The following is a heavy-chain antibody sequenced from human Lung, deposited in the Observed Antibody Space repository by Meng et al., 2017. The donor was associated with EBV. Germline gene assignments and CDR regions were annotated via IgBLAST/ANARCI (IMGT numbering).Heavy chain of an antibody. CDR1: GGSVSSGGYY. D-gene: IGHD1-26*01. CDR3: GVGLGSYNSH. V-gene: IGHV4-30-4*01. Sequence: QVQLQEPGPGLVKPSQTLSLTCAVSGGSVSSGGYYWSWIRQPPGKGLEWIGYIYSSGSTYYNPSLKSRASISIDTSKNQFSLKVTSPTAADTAVYYCGVGLGSYNSHWGQGTLVTVSS. J-gene: IGHJ4*02. CDR2: IYSSGST.